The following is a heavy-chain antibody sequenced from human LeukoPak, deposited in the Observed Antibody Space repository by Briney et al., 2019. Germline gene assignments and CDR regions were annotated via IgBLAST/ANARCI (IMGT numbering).Heavy chain of an antibody. CDR2: IHYSGST. Sequence: SETLSLTCTVSGGSFSRYYWSWIRQPPGKGLEWIGNIHYSGSTNYNPSLKSRVTISIDTSKNQFSLRLSSVTAVDTAVYYCARASGATITTYYGMDVWGQGTTVTVS. D-gene: IGHD5-12*01. J-gene: IGHJ6*02. CDR1: GGSFSRYY. CDR3: ARASGATITTYYGMDV. V-gene: IGHV4-59*01.